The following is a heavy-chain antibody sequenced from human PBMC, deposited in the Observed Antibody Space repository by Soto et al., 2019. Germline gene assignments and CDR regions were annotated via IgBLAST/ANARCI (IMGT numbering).Heavy chain of an antibody. V-gene: IGHV1-2*02. CDR3: ARVNKYYYYSGSFVY. CDR1: GYTFTGYY. J-gene: IGHJ4*02. CDR2: INPNNGDT. D-gene: IGHD2-15*01. Sequence: ASVKVSCKASGYTFTGYYLHWLRQAPGQGLEWMGWINPNNGDTNYAQNFQGRVTMTRETSISTAYMELSGLRSDDTAVYYCARVNKYYYYSGSFVYWGQGTMVTVYS.